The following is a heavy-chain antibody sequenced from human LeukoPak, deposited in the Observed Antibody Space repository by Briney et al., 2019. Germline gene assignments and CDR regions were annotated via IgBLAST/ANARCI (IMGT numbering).Heavy chain of an antibody. V-gene: IGHV1-69*13. CDR3: AIAVSSSFVYYFDY. D-gene: IGHD6-13*01. CDR1: GGTFSSYA. Sequence: GASVKVSCKASGGTFSSYAISWVRQATGQGLEWMGGIIPIFGTANYAQKFQGRVTITADESTSTAYMELSSLRSEDTAVYYCAIAVSSSFVYYFDYWGQGTLVTVSS. J-gene: IGHJ4*02. CDR2: IIPIFGTA.